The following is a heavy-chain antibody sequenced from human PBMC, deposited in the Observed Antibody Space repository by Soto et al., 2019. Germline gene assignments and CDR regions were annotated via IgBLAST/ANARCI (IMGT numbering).Heavy chain of an antibody. CDR3: ARRPTGKTHFDS. CDR1: GGIFNTYA. CDR2: IIPVFGTR. V-gene: IGHV1-69*06. Sequence: QMQVVQSGAEVKKPGSSVKVSCKASGGIFNTYAINWVRLVPGQGLEWMGSIIPVFGTRNYLQKFQDRVTFTADKSTSKDYMELNGLRFEETGIYYCARRPTGKTHFDSWGQGTLVTVSS. D-gene: IGHD1-1*01. J-gene: IGHJ4*02.